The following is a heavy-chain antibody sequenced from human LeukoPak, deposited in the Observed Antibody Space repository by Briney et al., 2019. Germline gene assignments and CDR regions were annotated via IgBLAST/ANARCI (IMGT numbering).Heavy chain of an antibody. V-gene: IGHV3-30*02. D-gene: IGHD6-19*01. J-gene: IGHJ4*02. CDR3: AKEAYSSGWYWLDY. CDR1: GFTFSSYG. CDR2: IRYDGSNK. Sequence: GGSLRLSCAASGFTFSSYGMHWVRQAPGKGLEWVAFIRYDGSNKYYADSVKGRFTISRDNSKSTLYLQMNSLRAEDTAVYYCAKEAYSSGWYWLDYWGQGTLVTVSS.